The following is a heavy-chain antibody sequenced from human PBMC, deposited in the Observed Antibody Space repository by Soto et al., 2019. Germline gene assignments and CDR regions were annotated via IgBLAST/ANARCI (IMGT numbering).Heavy chain of an antibody. Sequence: ASVKVSCKASGYTFTSYGISWVRQAPGQGLEWMGWISAYNGNTNYAQKLQGRVTMTTDTSTSTAYMELRSLRSDDTAVYYCARDLFRVSWETGTTFWFDPWGQGTLVTVSS. J-gene: IGHJ5*02. CDR3: ARDLFRVSWETGTTFWFDP. CDR2: ISAYNGNT. CDR1: GYTFTSYG. V-gene: IGHV1-18*01. D-gene: IGHD1-7*01.